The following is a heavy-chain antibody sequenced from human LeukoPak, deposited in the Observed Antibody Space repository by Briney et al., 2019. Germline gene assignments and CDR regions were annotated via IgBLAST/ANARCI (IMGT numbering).Heavy chain of an antibody. J-gene: IGHJ4*02. CDR1: GGSISSYY. V-gene: IGHV4-59*12. CDR3: ARVGRQAGHFDY. Sequence: SETLSLTCTVSGGSISSYYWSWIRQPPGKGLEWIGYIYYSGSTNYNPSLKSRVTISVDTSKNQFSLKLSSVTAADTAVYYCARVGRQAGHFDYWGQGTLVTVSS. D-gene: IGHD6-13*01. CDR2: IYYSGST.